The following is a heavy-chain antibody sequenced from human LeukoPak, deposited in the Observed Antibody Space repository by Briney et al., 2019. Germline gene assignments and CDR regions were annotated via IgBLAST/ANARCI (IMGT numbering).Heavy chain of an antibody. J-gene: IGHJ4*02. CDR1: GFTFREYG. D-gene: IGHD3-3*01. CDR3: AKDTDFWSGYQPQTYYFDY. Sequence: GGSLRLSCAASGFTFREYGMTWVRQAPGKGLEWVSAISGSGGSTYYADSVKGRFTISRDNSKNTLYLQMNSLRAEDTAVYYCAKDTDFWSGYQPQTYYFDYWGQGTLVTVSS. CDR2: ISGSGGST. V-gene: IGHV3-23*01.